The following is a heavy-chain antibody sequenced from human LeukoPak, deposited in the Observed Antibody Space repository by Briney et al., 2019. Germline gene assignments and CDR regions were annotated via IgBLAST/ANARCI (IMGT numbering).Heavy chain of an antibody. CDR1: GFTVSSDC. CDR2: IKSKSDGGTI. CDR3: TTLKGYYDMDV. Sequence: GGSLRLSCAASGFTVSSDCMSWVRQAPGKGLEWVGRIKSKSDGGTIDYAAPVKGRFTFSRDDSKNTLYLQMSSLQTEDTAIYYCTTLKGYYDMDVWGQGTTVTVSS. V-gene: IGHV3-15*01. J-gene: IGHJ6*02.